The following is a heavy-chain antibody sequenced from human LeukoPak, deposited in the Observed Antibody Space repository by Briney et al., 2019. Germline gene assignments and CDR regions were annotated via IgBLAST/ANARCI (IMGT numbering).Heavy chain of an antibody. J-gene: IGHJ3*02. V-gene: IGHV4-59*02. CDR2: LSHSGSS. Sequence: PSETLSLTCTVSGGSVSSYYWSWIRRPPGRGLECLAYLSHSGSSDSNPSLTSRVTTLVDTSKNQFSLKLTFVTAADTAVYYCARARYANAWYAFDIWGHGTMVTVSS. D-gene: IGHD2-2*01. CDR1: GGSVSSYY. CDR3: ARARYANAWYAFDI.